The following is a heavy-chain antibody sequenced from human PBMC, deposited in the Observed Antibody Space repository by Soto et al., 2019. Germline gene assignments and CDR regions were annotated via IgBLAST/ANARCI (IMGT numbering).Heavy chain of an antibody. V-gene: IGHV5-51*01. CDR2: IYPGDSDT. J-gene: IGHJ6*02. Sequence: GESLKISCKGSWYSFTSYWIGWVRQMPGKGLEWMGIIYPGDSDTRYSPSFQGQVTISADKSISTAYLQWSGLKASDTAMYYCARQGPQFYYGMDVWGQGTTVTVSS. CDR3: ARQGPQFYYGMDV. CDR1: WYSFTSYW.